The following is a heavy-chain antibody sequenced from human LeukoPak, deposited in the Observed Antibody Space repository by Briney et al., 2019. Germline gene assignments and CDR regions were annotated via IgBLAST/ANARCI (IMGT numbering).Heavy chain of an antibody. J-gene: IGHJ4*02. CDR2: IHYSGST. CDR3: ATYGSGRGHTYYFDY. V-gene: IGHV4-59*01. CDR1: YDSISSSY. Sequence: SETLSLTCTVSYDSISSSYWSWVRQPPGKGLEWIGYIHYSGSTNYNPTLKSRVTISVDTSKNQFSLKLSSVTAADTAVYYCATYGSGRGHTYYFDYWGQGTLVTVSS. D-gene: IGHD3-10*01.